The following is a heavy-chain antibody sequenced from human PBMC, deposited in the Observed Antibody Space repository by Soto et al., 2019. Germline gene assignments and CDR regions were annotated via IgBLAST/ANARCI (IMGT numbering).Heavy chain of an antibody. D-gene: IGHD1-26*01. J-gene: IGHJ6*02. V-gene: IGHV4-4*07. CDR1: GGSISGYY. CDR2: IYTSGST. CDR3: ARVSWELNPMDV. Sequence: KASETLSLTCTFSGGSISGYYWSWIRQPAGKGLEWIGRIYTSGSTNYNPSLKSRVTMSVDTSKNQFSLKLSSVTAADTAVDDCARVSWELNPMDVWGQGTTVTVSS.